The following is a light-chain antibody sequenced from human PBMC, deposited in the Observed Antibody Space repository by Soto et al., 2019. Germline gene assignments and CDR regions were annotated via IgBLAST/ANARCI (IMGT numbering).Light chain of an antibody. CDR1: QSVNRY. V-gene: IGKV3-11*01. Sequence: EIVFTQSPATLSLSPGERATLSCWASQSVNRYLVWYQQKPGQAPRLLMYDASKRATGIPARFSGSGSGTDFTLTISSLEPEDFAVYYCQQRDSWPWTFGQGTKVDTK. J-gene: IGKJ1*01. CDR2: DAS. CDR3: QQRDSWPWT.